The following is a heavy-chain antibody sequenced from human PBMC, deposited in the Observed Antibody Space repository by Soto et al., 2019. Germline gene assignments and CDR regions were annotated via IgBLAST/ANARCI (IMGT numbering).Heavy chain of an antibody. CDR2: ISGSGAST. CDR3: AKTPGVITVISAFDH. V-gene: IGHV3-23*01. D-gene: IGHD2-21*01. Sequence: GGSLRLSCVASGFTFSKHALAWVRQAPGKGLEWVSAISGSGASTYDSDSVKGRFVISRDNSNNTLYLQMNSLKAEDTAVYYCAKTPGVITVISAFDHWGQGTPGTVS. J-gene: IGHJ4*02. CDR1: GFTFSKHA.